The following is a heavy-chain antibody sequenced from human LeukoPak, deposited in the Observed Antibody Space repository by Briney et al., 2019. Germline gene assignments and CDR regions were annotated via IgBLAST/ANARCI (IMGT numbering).Heavy chain of an antibody. CDR2: ISDDGTNI. J-gene: IGHJ4*02. D-gene: IGHD1-7*01. CDR1: GFTFSTYA. CDR3: AGPRNYSPFDY. V-gene: IGHV3-30*04. Sequence: AGGSLRLSCAASGFTFSTYAMHWVRQAPGKGLEWVAVISDDGTNIHYADSAKGRFTISRDNFKNTLHLQMNSLRTEDTAVYFCAGPRNYSPFDYWGQGTLVTVSS.